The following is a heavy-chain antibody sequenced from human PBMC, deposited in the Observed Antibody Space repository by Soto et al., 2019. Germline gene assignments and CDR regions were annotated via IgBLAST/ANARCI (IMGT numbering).Heavy chain of an antibody. V-gene: IGHV4-34*01. D-gene: IGHD3-9*01. CDR3: ARGWSGLVIIRFDP. CDR2: VNHSGST. J-gene: IGHJ5*02. CDR1: GGSFSGYY. Sequence: SETLSLTCAVYGGSFSGYYWSWIRQPPGKGLEWIGEVNHSGSTNYNPSLKSRVTISVDTSKNQFSLKLSSVTAADAAVYYCARGWSGLVIIRFDPWGQGTLVTVSS.